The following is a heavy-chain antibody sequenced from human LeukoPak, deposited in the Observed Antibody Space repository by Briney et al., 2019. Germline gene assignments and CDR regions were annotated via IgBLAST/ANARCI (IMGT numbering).Heavy chain of an antibody. D-gene: IGHD3-3*01. CDR2: ISGSGGST. CDR1: GFTFSDYY. Sequence: PGGSLRLSCAASGFTFSDYYMSWIRQAPGKGLEWVSAISGSGGSTYYADSVKGRFTISRDNSKNTLYLQMNSLRAEDTAVYYCAKDGNFWSGFLDYWGQGTLVTVSS. J-gene: IGHJ4*02. CDR3: AKDGNFWSGFLDY. V-gene: IGHV3-23*01.